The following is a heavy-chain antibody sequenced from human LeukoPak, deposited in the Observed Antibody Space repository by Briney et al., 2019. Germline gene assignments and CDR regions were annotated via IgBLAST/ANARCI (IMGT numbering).Heavy chain of an antibody. J-gene: IGHJ4*02. Sequence: PGGSLRLSCAASGFAFSSQAMGWVRQAPGKGLEWVSVISDSGSITYYADSVKGRFTISRDNSKNTLFLQMRSLRAEDTAVYYCAKDARRTNGWYFFDYWGRGTLVTVSS. D-gene: IGHD6-19*01. CDR2: ISDSGSIT. CDR1: GFAFSSQA. V-gene: IGHV3-23*01. CDR3: AKDARRTNGWYFFDY.